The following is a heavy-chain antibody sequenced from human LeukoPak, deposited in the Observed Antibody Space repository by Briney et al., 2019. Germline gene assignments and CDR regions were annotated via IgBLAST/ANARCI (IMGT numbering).Heavy chain of an antibody. J-gene: IGHJ3*02. V-gene: IGHV3-30*04. CDR1: GFTFSSYA. D-gene: IGHD1-26*01. CDR2: ISYDGSNK. Sequence: GGSLRLSCAASGFTFSSYAMHWVRQAPGKGLEWVAVISYDGSNKYYADSVKGRFTISRDNSKNTLYLQMNSLRAEDTAVYYCAKDSFRWDLIWGQGTMVTVSS. CDR3: AKDSFRWDLI.